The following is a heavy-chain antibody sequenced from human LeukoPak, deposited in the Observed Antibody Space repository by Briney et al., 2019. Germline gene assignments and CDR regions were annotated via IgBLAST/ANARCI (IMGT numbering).Heavy chain of an antibody. V-gene: IGHV3-11*01. D-gene: IGHD6-25*01. J-gene: IGHJ6*02. CDR2: ISTSGTTI. CDR1: GFTFSDHY. Sequence: PGGSLRLSCAASGFTFSDHYMNCIRQTPGKGLEWVSSISTSGTTIYYADSVKGRFTISRDNAKNSLFLQMNSLRAEDTAVYYCARHRTSRYGMDVWGQGTKVTVSS. CDR3: ARHRTSRYGMDV.